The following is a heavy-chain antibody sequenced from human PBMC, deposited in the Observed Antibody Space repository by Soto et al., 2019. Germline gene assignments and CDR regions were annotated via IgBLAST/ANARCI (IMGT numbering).Heavy chain of an antibody. V-gene: IGHV1-69*02. CDR1: GGALSSYT. CDR2: IIPIAGET. Sequence: QVQLVQSGAEVKKPGSSVKVSCYSSGGALSSYTINWVRQAPGQGLEWMGRIIPIAGETKYAKKFQGRVTITADRYGSTVYMELSRLRSEDTAVYYCASSPNESSVNLGDWFIDLWGRGTLVTVSS. J-gene: IGHJ2*01. CDR3: ASSPNESSVNLGDWFIDL. D-gene: IGHD3-22*01.